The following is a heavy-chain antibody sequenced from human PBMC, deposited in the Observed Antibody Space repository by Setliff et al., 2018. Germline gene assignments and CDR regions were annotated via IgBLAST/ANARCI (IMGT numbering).Heavy chain of an antibody. J-gene: IGHJ6*03. D-gene: IGHD1-26*01. CDR1: GYTFISYG. V-gene: IGHV1-18*01. CDR2: ISGYNGNT. Sequence: ASVKVSCKTSGYTFISYGLSWMRQAPGQGLEWMGWISGYNGNTEYAQNLQGRVTMTMDTSTSTAYMELRSLRSDDTAVYYCARDLRGSYYQYYYYYMDVWGKGTTVTVSS. CDR3: ARDLRGSYYQYYYYYMDV.